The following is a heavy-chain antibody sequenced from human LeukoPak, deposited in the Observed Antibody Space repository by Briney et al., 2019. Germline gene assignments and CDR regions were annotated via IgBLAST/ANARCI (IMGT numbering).Heavy chain of an antibody. V-gene: IGHV3-30*02. CDR2: IRYDGSKK. Sequence: GGSLRLSCAASGFTFSSYGMHWVRQAPGKGLEWVAFIRYDGSKKYYADSVKGRFTISRDNSKNTLYLQMNSLRAEDTAVYYCAKWDVDSAMDADYWGQGTLVTVSS. CDR3: AKWDVDSAMDADY. CDR1: GFTFSSYG. D-gene: IGHD5-18*01. J-gene: IGHJ4*02.